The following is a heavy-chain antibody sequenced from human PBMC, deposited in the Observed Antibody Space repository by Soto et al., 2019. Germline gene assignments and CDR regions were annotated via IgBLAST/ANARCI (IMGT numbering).Heavy chain of an antibody. J-gene: IGHJ4*02. Sequence: PGGSLRLSCAASGFTFSSYAMHWVRQAPGKGLEWVAVISYDGSNKYYADSVKGRFTISRDNSKNTLYLQMNSLRAEDTAVYYCAKGDTAMAPDYWGQGTLVTVSS. CDR3: AKGDTAMAPDY. CDR1: GFTFSSYA. V-gene: IGHV3-30-3*01. CDR2: ISYDGSNK. D-gene: IGHD5-18*01.